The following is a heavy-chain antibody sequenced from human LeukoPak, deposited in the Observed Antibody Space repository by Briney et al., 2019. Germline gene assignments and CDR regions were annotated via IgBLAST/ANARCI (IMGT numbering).Heavy chain of an antibody. CDR2: INPSGGST. D-gene: IGHD2-2*01. V-gene: IGHV1-46*01. J-gene: IGHJ4*02. CDR1: GYTFTSYY. Sequence: ASVKVSRKASGYTFTSYYMHWVRQAPGQGLEWKGIINPSGGSTSYAQKFQGRVTMTRDTSTSTAYMELSSLRSEDTAVYYCARQVRYCSSTSCYPYWGQGTLVTVSS. CDR3: ARQVRYCSSTSCYPY.